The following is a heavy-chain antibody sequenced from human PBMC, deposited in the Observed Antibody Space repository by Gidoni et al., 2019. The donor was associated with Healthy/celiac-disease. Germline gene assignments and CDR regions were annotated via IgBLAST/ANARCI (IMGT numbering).Heavy chain of an antibody. CDR1: GYTFTGYY. CDR3: ARGRDIVVVPAAGFDP. D-gene: IGHD2-2*01. CDR2: INPNSGGT. J-gene: IGHJ5*02. V-gene: IGHV1-2*02. Sequence: QLQLVQSGAEVKKPGASVKVSCKASGYTFTGYYMHWVRQAPGQGLEWMGWINPNSGGTNYAQKFQGRVTMTRDTSISTAYMELSRLRSDDTAVYYCARGRDIVVVPAAGFDPWGQGTLVTVSS.